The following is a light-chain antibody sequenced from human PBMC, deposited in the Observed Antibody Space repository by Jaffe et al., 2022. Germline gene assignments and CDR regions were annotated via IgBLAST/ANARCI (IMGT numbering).Light chain of an antibody. CDR3: QQYGSSLSTLT. J-gene: IGKJ3*01. V-gene: IGKV3-20*01. CDR2: GAS. Sequence: EIVLTQSPGTLSLSPGERATLSCRASQSVSSSYLAWYQQKPGQAPRLLIYGASSRATGIPDRFSGSGSGTDFTLTISRLEPEDFAVYYCQQYGSSLSTLTFGPGTKVDIK. CDR1: QSVSSSY.